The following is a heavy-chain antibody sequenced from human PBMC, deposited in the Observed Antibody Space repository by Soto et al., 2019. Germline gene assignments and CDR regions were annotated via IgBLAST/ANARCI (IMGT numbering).Heavy chain of an antibody. CDR3: AKERPGEQWLVWRAAFDI. CDR1: GFTFSSYA. Sequence: GGSLRLSCAASGFTFSSYAMSWVRQAPGKGLEWVSAISGSGGSTYYADSVKGRFTISRDNSKNTLYLQMNSLRAEDTAVYYCAKERPGEQWLVWRAAFDIWGQGTMVTVSS. V-gene: IGHV3-23*01. D-gene: IGHD6-19*01. J-gene: IGHJ3*02. CDR2: ISGSGGST.